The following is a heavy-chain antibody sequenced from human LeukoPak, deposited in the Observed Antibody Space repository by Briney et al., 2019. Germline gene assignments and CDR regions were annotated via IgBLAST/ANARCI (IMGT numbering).Heavy chain of an antibody. D-gene: IGHD4-17*01. J-gene: IGHJ4*02. Sequence: ASLWVSCTASGYTFTGYYMHWVRHAPGQGLEWMGWNNHNSGGTNYAQKFKGRVTMTRDTSISTAYMELSRLRSDDTAVYYCARELATVTTLVFDYWGQGTLVTVSS. CDR1: GYTFTGYY. CDR3: ARELATVTTLVFDY. CDR2: NNHNSGGT. V-gene: IGHV1-2*02.